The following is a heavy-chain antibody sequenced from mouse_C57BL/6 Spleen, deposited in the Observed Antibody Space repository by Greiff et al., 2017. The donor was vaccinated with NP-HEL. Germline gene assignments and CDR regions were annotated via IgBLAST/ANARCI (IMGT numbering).Heavy chain of an antibody. Sequence: QVQLKQPGAELVKPGASVKLSCKASGYTFTSYWMQWVKQRPGQGLEWIGEIDPSDSYTNYNQKFKGKATLTVDTSSSTAYMQLSSLTSEDSAVYYCAREDGNFDYWGQGTTLTVSS. CDR1: GYTFTSYW. J-gene: IGHJ2*01. CDR2: IDPSDSYT. CDR3: AREDGNFDY. V-gene: IGHV1-50*01. D-gene: IGHD2-1*01.